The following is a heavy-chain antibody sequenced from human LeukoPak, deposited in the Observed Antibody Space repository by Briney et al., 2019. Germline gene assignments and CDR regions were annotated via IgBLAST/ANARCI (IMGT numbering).Heavy chain of an antibody. CDR2: IYISGST. CDR1: GGSISSYY. D-gene: IGHD3-22*01. V-gene: IGHV4-4*07. CDR3: AGEDYFDSSGYASWRFDI. Sequence: SETLSLTCTVSGGSISSYYWSWIRQPAGKGLEWIGRIYISGSTNYNPSLKSRVTMSLDTSKNQFSLKLTSVTTADTAVYYCAGEDYFDSSGYASWRFDIWGQGTMVTVSS. J-gene: IGHJ3*02.